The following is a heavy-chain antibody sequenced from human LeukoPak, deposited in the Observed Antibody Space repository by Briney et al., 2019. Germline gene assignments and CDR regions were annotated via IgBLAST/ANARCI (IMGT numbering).Heavy chain of an antibody. CDR3: ARGNIGHWGAFDI. J-gene: IGHJ3*02. Sequence: ASVKLSCKASGYTFITCGISWERQAPGQGLEWVGWISAYNGNTNYAQKLQGRVTMTTDTSTSTAYMELRSLRSDDTAVYYCARGNIGHWGAFDIWGQGTMVTVSS. D-gene: IGHD7-27*01. V-gene: IGHV1-18*01. CDR1: GYTFITCG. CDR2: ISAYNGNT.